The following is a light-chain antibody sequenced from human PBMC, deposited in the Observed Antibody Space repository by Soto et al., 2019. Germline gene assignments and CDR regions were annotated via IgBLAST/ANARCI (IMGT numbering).Light chain of an antibody. J-gene: IGLJ3*02. V-gene: IGLV1-40*01. CDR1: SSNIGAIYD. CDR2: NDG. Sequence: QSVLAQPPSVSGAPGQRVTISCTGSSSNIGAIYDVHWYQHLPGTAPKLLISNDGNRPSGVPDRFSGSKSGTSAALGITGLQAEDEADYYCQSYDSSLRGWVFGGGTKVTVL. CDR3: QSYDSSLRGWV.